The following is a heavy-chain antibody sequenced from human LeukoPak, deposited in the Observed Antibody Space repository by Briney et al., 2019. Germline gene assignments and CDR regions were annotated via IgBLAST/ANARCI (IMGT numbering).Heavy chain of an antibody. D-gene: IGHD6-13*01. CDR3: ARDRAAAAGIHAFDI. CDR1: GFTFSSYS. V-gene: IGHV3-21*01. CDR2: ISSSSSYI. J-gene: IGHJ3*02. Sequence: GGPLRFSCAASGFTFSSYSMNWVRQAPGKGLEWVSSISSSSSYIYYADSVKGRFTIPRDNAKNSLYLHMNSLRAEDTAVYYCARDRAAAAGIHAFDIWGQGTMVTVSS.